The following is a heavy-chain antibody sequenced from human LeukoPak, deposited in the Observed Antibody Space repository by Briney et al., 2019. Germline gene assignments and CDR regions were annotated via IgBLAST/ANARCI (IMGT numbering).Heavy chain of an antibody. V-gene: IGHV3-23*01. CDR1: GFTFSSYA. Sequence: GGSLRLSCAASGFTFSSYAMSWVRQAPGKGLEWVSAISGSGGSTYYADSVKGRFTISRDNSKNTLYLQMNSLRAEDTAVYYCAKAPNEGELLAGYFDSGGQEPLVPVSS. J-gene: IGHJ4*02. D-gene: IGHD1-26*01. CDR3: AKAPNEGELLAGYFDS. CDR2: ISGSGGST.